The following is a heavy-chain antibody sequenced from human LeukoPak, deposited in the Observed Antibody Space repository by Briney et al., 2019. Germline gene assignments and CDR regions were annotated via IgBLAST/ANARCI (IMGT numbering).Heavy chain of an antibody. CDR1: GITLSNYA. D-gene: IGHD3-22*01. J-gene: IGHJ4*02. Sequence: QPGGSLRLSCAVSGITLSNYAMTWVRQAPGKGLEWVAGISGSGGGTNYADSVKGRFTISRDNSKNTLYLQMNNLRVDDTAVYFCAKRGAVIRVILVGFHKEAYYFDSWGQGALVTVSS. CDR3: AKRGAVIRVILVGFHKEAYYFDS. V-gene: IGHV3-23*01. CDR2: ISGSGGGT.